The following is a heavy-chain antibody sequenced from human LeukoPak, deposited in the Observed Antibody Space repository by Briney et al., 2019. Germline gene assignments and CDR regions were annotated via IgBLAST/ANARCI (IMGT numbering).Heavy chain of an antibody. V-gene: IGHV3-23*01. Sequence: GGSLRLSCAASGFTFSSYAMSWVRQAPGKGLEWVSAISGSGGSTYYADSVKGRFTISRDNSKNTLYLQMNSLRAEDTAVYCCAKIESGIALSGWFDPWGQGTLVTVSS. CDR2: ISGSGGST. D-gene: IGHD6-13*01. J-gene: IGHJ5*02. CDR1: GFTFSSYA. CDR3: AKIESGIALSGWFDP.